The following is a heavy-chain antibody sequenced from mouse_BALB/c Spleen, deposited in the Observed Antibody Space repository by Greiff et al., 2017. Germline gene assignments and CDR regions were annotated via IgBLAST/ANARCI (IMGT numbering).Heavy chain of an antibody. J-gene: IGHJ1*01. CDR3: ARRGTTVVEDWYFDV. CDR1: GFTFSSYA. V-gene: IGHV5-9-3*01. D-gene: IGHD1-1*01. Sequence: EVKLVESGGGLVKPGGSLKLSCAASGFTFSSYAMSWVRQTPEKRLEWVATISSGGSYTYYPDSVKGRFTISRDNAKNTLYLQMSSLRSEDTAMYYCARRGTTVVEDWYFDVWGAGTTVTVSS. CDR2: ISSGGSYT.